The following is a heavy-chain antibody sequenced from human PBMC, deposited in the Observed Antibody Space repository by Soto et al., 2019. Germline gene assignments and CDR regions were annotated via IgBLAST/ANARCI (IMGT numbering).Heavy chain of an antibody. D-gene: IGHD6-13*01. CDR3: ARHQGPAAGNYGMDV. V-gene: IGHV3-21*02. J-gene: IGHJ6*02. CDR2: ISSSSSYI. Sequence: EVQLVESGGGLVKPGGSRRLSCEPPGFPFISYIMTWVPQAPGKGLGWVASISSSSSYIYYADSVKGRFTISRDKAKNSLFLQMSSLRAEDTALYYCARHQGPAAGNYGMDVWGRGTTVTVSS. CDR1: GFPFISYI.